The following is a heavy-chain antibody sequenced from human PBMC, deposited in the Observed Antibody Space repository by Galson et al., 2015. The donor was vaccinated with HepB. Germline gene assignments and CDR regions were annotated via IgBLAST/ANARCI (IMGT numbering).Heavy chain of an antibody. V-gene: IGHV3-9*01. CDR3: AKCYYDSSGVSGAFDI. CDR2: ISWNSGNI. CDR1: GFTFDDYA. Sequence: SLRLSCAASGFTFDDYAMQWVRQAPGKGLEWVSGISWNSGNIGYADSVKGRFTISRDNAKKPLDLQMNSLRVEDTALYYCAKCYYDSSGVSGAFDIWGLGTMVAVSS. D-gene: IGHD3-22*01. J-gene: IGHJ3*02.